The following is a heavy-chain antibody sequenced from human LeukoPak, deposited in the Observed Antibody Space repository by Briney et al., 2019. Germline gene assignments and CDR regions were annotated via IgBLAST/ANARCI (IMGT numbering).Heavy chain of an antibody. V-gene: IGHV4-59*08. CDR2: IHYSGST. CDR1: GGSISSYY. D-gene: IGHD1-26*01. Sequence: PSETLSLTCTVSGGSISSYYWSWIRQPPGKGLEWIGSIHYSGSTTYNPSLKSRVTISVDTSKNQFSLKLSAVTAADTAVYYWARRLGGTSTVFDYWGQGTLVTVSS. J-gene: IGHJ4*02. CDR3: ARRLGGTSTVFDY.